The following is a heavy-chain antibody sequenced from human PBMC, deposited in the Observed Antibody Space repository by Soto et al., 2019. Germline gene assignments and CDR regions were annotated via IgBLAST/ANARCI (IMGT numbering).Heavy chain of an antibody. J-gene: IGHJ3*02. CDR2: IYEGGNT. V-gene: IGHV4-30-2*01. CDR3: VRRSPEDAFDI. Sequence: TLSLTCAVSGGSIISDGYSWSWIRQPPGKGLQWIGHIYEGGNTYYTPSLESRVAISTDKSKNQFSLRLSSVTAADTAVYYCVRRSPEDAFDIWRQGTMVTVPS. CDR1: GGSIISDGYS.